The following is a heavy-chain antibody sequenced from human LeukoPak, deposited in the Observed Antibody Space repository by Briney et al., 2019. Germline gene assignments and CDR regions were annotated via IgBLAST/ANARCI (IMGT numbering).Heavy chain of an antibody. CDR2: IYYSGST. J-gene: IGHJ4*02. CDR3: ARLVEMATIWYFDY. Sequence: SETLSLTCTVSGGSISSYYWSWIRQPPGKGLEWIGYIYYSGSTNYNPSLKSRVTISVDTSENQFSLKLSSVTAADTAVYYCARLVEMATIWYFDYWGQGTLVTVSS. CDR1: GGSISSYY. V-gene: IGHV4-59*01. D-gene: IGHD5-24*01.